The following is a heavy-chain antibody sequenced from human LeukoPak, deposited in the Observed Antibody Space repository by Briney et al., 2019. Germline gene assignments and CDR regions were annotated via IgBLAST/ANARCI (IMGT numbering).Heavy chain of an antibody. D-gene: IGHD3-16*01. J-gene: IGHJ3*02. CDR3: ARHLTMITVPRDAFDI. CDR2: IYLGDSDT. CDR1: GYSFTSYW. V-gene: IGHV5-51*01. Sequence: GESLKISFKGSGYSFTSYWIGWVRQMPGKSLEWMGVIYLGDSDTRYSPSFQGQVTISADKSLSTAYLQWSGLKASDTAMYYCARHLTMITVPRDAFDIWGQGTMVTVSS.